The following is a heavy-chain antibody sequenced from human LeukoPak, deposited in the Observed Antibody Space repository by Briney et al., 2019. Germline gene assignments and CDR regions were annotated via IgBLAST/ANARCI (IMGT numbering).Heavy chain of an antibody. D-gene: IGHD1-14*01. CDR2: ILSDGSDE. J-gene: IGHJ4*03. CDR3: AKETRPQVPFDY. Sequence: GGSLRLSCAASGFTFNGYVMHWVRQAPGKGLEWVAFILSDGSDENYADSVKGRFTISRDNSKNTLYLQMNSLRTEGTAVYYCAKETRPQVPFDYWGQGTTVTVSS. V-gene: IGHV3-30*02. CDR1: GFTFNGYV.